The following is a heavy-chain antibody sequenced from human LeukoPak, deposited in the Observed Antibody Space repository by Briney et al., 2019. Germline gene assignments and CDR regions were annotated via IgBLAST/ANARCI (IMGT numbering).Heavy chain of an antibody. V-gene: IGHV1-2*02. J-gene: IGHJ4*02. Sequence: LGASVKVSCKASGYTFTGYYMHWVRQAPGQGLEWMGWINPNSGGTNYAQKFYARVTMTRDTSISTACMELSRLRSDDTAVFYCARSPDILTGENFDYWGQGTLVTVSS. CDR3: ARSPDILTGENFDY. D-gene: IGHD3-9*01. CDR2: INPNSGGT. CDR1: GYTFTGYY.